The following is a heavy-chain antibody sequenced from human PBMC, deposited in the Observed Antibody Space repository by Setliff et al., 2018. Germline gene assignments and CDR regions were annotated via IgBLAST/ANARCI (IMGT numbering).Heavy chain of an antibody. Sequence: GGSLRLSCAASGITFSTYSMNWVRQAPGKGLEWVSYISSRSDIIYYADSVKGRFTISRDNAKNSLYLQLNSLRAEDTAVYYCATNPRKGRSGGYYYDDPYYFYMDVWGKGTTVTVSS. V-gene: IGHV3-48*01. J-gene: IGHJ6*03. CDR3: ATNPRKGRSGGYYYDDPYYFYMDV. CDR1: GITFSTYS. CDR2: ISSRSDII. D-gene: IGHD3-22*01.